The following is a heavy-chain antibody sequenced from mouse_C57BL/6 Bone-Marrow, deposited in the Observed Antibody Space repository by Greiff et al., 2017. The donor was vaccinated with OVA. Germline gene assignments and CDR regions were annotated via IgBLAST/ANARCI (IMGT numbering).Heavy chain of an antibody. D-gene: IGHD1-1*01. V-gene: IGHV1-55*01. CDR2: IYPGSGST. CDR3: ARRRRGVYCYGEAWFAY. J-gene: IGHJ3*01. CDR1: GYTFTSYW. Sequence: QVQLQQPGAELVKPGASVKMSCKASGYTFTSYWITWVKQRPGQGLEWIGDIYPGSGSTNYNEKFKSKATLTVDTSSSTAYMQLSSLTSEDSAVYYCARRRRGVYCYGEAWFAYWGQGTLVTVSA.